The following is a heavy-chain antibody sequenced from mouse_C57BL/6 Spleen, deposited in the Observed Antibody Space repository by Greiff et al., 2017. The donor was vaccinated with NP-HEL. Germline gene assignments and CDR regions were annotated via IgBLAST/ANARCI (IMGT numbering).Heavy chain of an antibody. V-gene: IGHV1-15*01. D-gene: IGHD2-4*01. CDR3: TRLRGYDYDGRGDAMDY. CDR1: GYTFTDYE. J-gene: IGHJ4*01. Sequence: QVQLQQSGAELVRPGASVTLSCKASGYTFTDYEMHWVKQTPVHGLEWIGAIDPETGGTAYNQKFKGKAILTADKSSSTAYMELRSLTSEDSAVYYCTRLRGYDYDGRGDAMDYWGQGTSVTVSS. CDR2: IDPETGGT.